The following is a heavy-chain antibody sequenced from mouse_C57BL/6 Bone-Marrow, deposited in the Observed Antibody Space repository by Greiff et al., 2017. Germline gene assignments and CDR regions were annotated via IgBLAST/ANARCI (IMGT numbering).Heavy chain of an antibody. J-gene: IGHJ4*01. V-gene: IGHV1-19*01. CDR2: INPYNGGT. Sequence: VQLQQSGPVLVKPGASVKMSCKASGYTFTDYYMNWVKQSHGKSLEWIGVINPYNGGTSYNQKFKGKATLTVDKSSSTAYMELNSLTSEDSAVYYCARDWDAAVYWGQGTSVTVSS. CDR3: ARDWDAAVY. CDR1: GYTFTDYY. D-gene: IGHD4-1*01.